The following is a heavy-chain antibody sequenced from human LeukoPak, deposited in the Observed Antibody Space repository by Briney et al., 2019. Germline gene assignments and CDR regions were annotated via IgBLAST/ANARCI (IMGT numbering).Heavy chain of an antibody. D-gene: IGHD5-12*01. CDR1: GYTFTGYY. Sequence: ASLKVSCEASGYTFTGYYIHWVRQAPGQGLEWMGYINADDGGTNYAQTVQGRVTISRDTSISTPYMELSRLRSDDTAVYYCAIRTLGLLRKGGAMDVWGKGTTVTVSS. J-gene: IGHJ6*03. V-gene: IGHV1-2*02. CDR3: AIRTLGLLRKGGAMDV. CDR2: INADDGGT.